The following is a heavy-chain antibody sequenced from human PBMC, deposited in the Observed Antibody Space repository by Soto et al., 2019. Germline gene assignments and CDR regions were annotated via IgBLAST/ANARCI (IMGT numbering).Heavy chain of an antibody. V-gene: IGHV3-23*01. Sequence: PGGSLRLSCVSSGFTFSAYDMIWVRRPPGKGLEWVSKIGPGAKTMDYADSVKGRFTISRDNTKNTLFLQMNSLRAEDTAVYYCAKERATTTAFDYWGQGALVTVSS. D-gene: IGHD4-17*01. CDR1: GFTFSAYD. CDR3: AKERATTTAFDY. CDR2: IGPGAKTM. J-gene: IGHJ4*02.